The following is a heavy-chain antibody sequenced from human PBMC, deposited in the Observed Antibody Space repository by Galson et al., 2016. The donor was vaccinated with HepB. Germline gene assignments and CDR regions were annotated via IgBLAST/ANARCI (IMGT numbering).Heavy chain of an antibody. Sequence: SLRLSCATSGFTFTRYNMHWVRQAPGKGLEWVSSISSGSSYIYYADSVKGRFTISRDNVKKSLYLQMNSLRPEETAVYYCARVREQQLLDAFDIWGQGTMVTVSS. CDR3: ARVREQQLLDAFDI. D-gene: IGHD6-13*01. CDR2: ISSGSSYI. V-gene: IGHV3-21*01. CDR1: GFTFTRYN. J-gene: IGHJ3*02.